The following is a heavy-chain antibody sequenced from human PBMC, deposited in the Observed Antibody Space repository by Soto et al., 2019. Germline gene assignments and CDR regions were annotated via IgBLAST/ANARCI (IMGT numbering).Heavy chain of an antibody. CDR2: ISYEGSNN. CDR1: GFTFNSHG. V-gene: IGHV3-30*03. Sequence: QVQLVEAGGGVVQPGRSLRLSCGASGFTFNSHGMHWVRQAPGKGLECVAVISYEGSNNFYAESVKGRFTISRDNSKNTLYLQMNSLGREDTAVYYCARGAEYQLLSRDYFYGMDVWGQGTTVTVSS. J-gene: IGHJ6*02. CDR3: ARGAEYQLLSRDYFYGMDV. D-gene: IGHD2-2*01.